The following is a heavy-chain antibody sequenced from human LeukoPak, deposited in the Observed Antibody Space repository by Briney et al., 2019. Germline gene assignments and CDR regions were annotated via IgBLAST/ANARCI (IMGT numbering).Heavy chain of an antibody. D-gene: IGHD3-3*01. Sequence: PGRSLRLSCAASGFTFSSYSMNWVRQAPGKGLEWVSSISSSSSYIYYADSVKGRFTISRDNAKNSLYLQMNSLRAEDTAVYYCASTIGRWRFDYWGQGTLVTASS. V-gene: IGHV3-21*01. CDR3: ASTIGRWRFDY. CDR2: ISSSSSYI. CDR1: GFTFSSYS. J-gene: IGHJ4*02.